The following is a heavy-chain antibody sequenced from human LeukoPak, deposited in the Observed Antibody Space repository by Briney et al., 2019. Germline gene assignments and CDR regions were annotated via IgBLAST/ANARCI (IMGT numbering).Heavy chain of an antibody. Sequence: ASVKVSCKASGYTFTSYDINWVRQATGQGLEWMGWMNPNSGNTGYAQKFQGRVTTTRNTSISTAYMELSSLRSEDTAVYYCARPFRPSSGYEPFDYWGQGTLVTVSS. CDR2: MNPNSGNT. CDR1: GYTFTSYD. CDR3: ARPFRPSSGYEPFDY. V-gene: IGHV1-8*03. J-gene: IGHJ4*02. D-gene: IGHD5-12*01.